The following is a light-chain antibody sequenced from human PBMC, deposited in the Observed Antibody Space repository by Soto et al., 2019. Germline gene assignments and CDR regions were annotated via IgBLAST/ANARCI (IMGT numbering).Light chain of an antibody. J-gene: IGLJ3*02. CDR3: CSYDGSNGFWV. V-gene: IGLV2-11*01. Sequence: QSVLTQPRSVSGSPGQSVTISCTGTSSDVGGYNYVSWYQQYPGKAPKVMIYDVSKRPSGVPDRFSASKSGNTASLTISGLQAEDEADHHCCSYDGSNGFWVFGGGTKVTVL. CDR1: SSDVGGYNY. CDR2: DVS.